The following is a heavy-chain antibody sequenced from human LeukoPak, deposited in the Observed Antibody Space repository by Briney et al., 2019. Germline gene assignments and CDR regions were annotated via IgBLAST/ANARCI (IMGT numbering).Heavy chain of an antibody. CDR1: GYTFTSYD. CDR3: ARRNYDFWSGYYTSYYYYMDV. J-gene: IGHJ6*03. D-gene: IGHD3-3*01. V-gene: IGHV1-8*03. CDR2: MNPNSGNT. Sequence: GASVKVSCKASGYTFTSYDINWVRQATGQGLEWMGWMNPNSGNTGYAQKFQGRVTITRNTSISTAYMELSSLRSEDTAVYYCARRNYDFWSGYYTSYYYYMDVWGKGTTVTVSS.